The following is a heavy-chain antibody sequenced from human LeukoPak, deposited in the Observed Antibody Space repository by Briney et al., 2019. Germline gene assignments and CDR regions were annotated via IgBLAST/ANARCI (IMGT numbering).Heavy chain of an antibody. CDR2: LNSDGRST. Sequence: GGSLRLSCAASGFTFSSYWMHWVRHAPGKGLAWVSRLNSDGRSTTYADSVKGRFTISRDNAKNTLYLQMNSLRAEDTAVYFCARGGDYYDSAGAFDIWGQGTMVTVSS. V-gene: IGHV3-74*01. CDR3: ARGGDYYDSAGAFDI. D-gene: IGHD3-22*01. CDR1: GFTFSSYW. J-gene: IGHJ3*02.